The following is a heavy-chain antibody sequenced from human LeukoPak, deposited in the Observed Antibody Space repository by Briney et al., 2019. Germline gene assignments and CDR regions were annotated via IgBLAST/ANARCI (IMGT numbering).Heavy chain of an antibody. Sequence: SETLSLTCTVSGGSISSTSYYWDWIRQPPGKGLEWIGNLWDSGSTHYNPSLKSRVTISVDTSKNQFSLKLSSVTAADTAVYYCARWYSSGWAFDYWGQGTLVTVSS. V-gene: IGHV4-39*01. CDR3: ARWYSSGWAFDY. CDR2: LWDSGST. CDR1: GGSISSTSYY. J-gene: IGHJ4*02. D-gene: IGHD6-19*01.